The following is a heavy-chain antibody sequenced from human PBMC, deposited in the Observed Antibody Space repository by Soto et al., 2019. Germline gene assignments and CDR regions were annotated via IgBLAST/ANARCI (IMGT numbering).Heavy chain of an antibody. D-gene: IGHD2-15*01. V-gene: IGHV4-59*08. CDR2: IYYSGST. CDR1: GVSISSYY. CDR3: ARLGVVVVAAPEYYFDY. J-gene: IGHJ4*02. Sequence: PSETLSLTCTVSGVSISSYYWIWIRQPPGKGLEWIGYIYYSGSTNYNPSLKSRVTISVDTSKNQFSLKLSSVTAADTAVYYCARLGVVVVAAPEYYFDYWGQGTLVTVSS.